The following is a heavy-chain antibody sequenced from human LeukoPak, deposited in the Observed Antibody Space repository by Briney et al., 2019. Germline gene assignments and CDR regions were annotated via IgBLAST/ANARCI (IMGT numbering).Heavy chain of an antibody. CDR3: ARAPGYCSGGSCYSMDY. CDR1: GGTFSSYA. V-gene: IGHV1-69*13. CDR2: IIPIFGTA. J-gene: IGHJ4*02. D-gene: IGHD2-15*01. Sequence: WASVTVSCKASGGTFSSYAISWVRQAPGQGLEWMGGIIPIFGTANYAQKFQGRVTITADESTSTAYMELSSLRSEDTAVYYCARAPGYCSGGSCYSMDYWGQGTLVTVSS.